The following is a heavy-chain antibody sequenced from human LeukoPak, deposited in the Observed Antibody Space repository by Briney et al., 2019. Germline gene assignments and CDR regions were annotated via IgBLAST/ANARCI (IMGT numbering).Heavy chain of an antibody. CDR2: IYTSGST. J-gene: IGHJ4*02. D-gene: IGHD2-15*01. Sequence: SKTLSLTCTVSGGSISSYYWSLIRQPAGKGLEWIGRIYTSGSTNYNPSLKSRVTMSVDTSKNQFSLKLSSVTAADTAVYYCARGAPGYCSGGSCYTPFFDYWGQGTLVTVSS. V-gene: IGHV4-4*07. CDR1: GGSISSYY. CDR3: ARGAPGYCSGGSCYTPFFDY.